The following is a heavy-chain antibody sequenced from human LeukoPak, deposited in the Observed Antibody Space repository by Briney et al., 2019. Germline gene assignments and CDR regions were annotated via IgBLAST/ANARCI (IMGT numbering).Heavy chain of an antibody. CDR1: GYTLTELS. Sequence: SVKVSCKVSGYTLTELSMHWVRQAPGKGLEWMGGFDPEDGETIYAQKFQGRVTMTEDTSTDTAYMELSSLKTEDTAVYYCTTDWRDLTGYRYYYYYYMDVWGKGTTVTVSS. CDR3: TTDWRDLTGYRYYYYYYMDV. CDR2: FDPEDGET. V-gene: IGHV1-24*01. D-gene: IGHD3-9*01. J-gene: IGHJ6*03.